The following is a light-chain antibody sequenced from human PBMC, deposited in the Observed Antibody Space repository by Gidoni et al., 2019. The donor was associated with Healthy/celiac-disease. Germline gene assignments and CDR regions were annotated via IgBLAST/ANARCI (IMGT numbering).Light chain of an antibody. J-gene: IGKJ1*01. CDR3: QKYNSAPWT. CDR1: QGISNY. V-gene: IGKV1-27*01. Sequence: DIQMTQSPSSLSAPVGDRVTITCRASQGISNYLAWYQQKPGKVPKLLIYAASTLQSGVPSRFSGSGSGTDFTLTISSLQPEDVATYYCQKYNSAPWTFXQXTKVEIK. CDR2: AAS.